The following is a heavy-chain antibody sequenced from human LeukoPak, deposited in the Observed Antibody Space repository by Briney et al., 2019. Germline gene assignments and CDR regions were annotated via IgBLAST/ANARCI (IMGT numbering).Heavy chain of an antibody. V-gene: IGHV3-48*04. CDR3: ARDGYSGSYWGDYFDD. D-gene: IGHD1-26*01. CDR1: GFTFSSYS. CDR2: ISSSSSTI. J-gene: IGHJ4*02. Sequence: GGSLRLSCAASGFTFSSYSMNWVRQAPGKGLEWVSYISSSSSTIYYADSVKGRFTISRDNAKNSLYLQMNSLRAEDTAVYYCARDGYSGSYWGDYFDDWGQGTLVTVSS.